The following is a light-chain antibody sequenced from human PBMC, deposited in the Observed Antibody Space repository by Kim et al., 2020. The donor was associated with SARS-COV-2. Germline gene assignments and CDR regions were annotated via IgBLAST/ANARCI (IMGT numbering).Light chain of an antibody. J-gene: IGKJ4*01. CDR3: QQYNNWPPLT. V-gene: IGKV3-15*01. Sequence: SPWESATLSCTASQSVSSNLAWYQQKPGQAPRLLIYGASTRSTGIPARFSGSGSGTEFTLTISSLQSEDFAVYYCQQYNNWPPLTFGGGTKVDIK. CDR2: GAS. CDR1: QSVSSN.